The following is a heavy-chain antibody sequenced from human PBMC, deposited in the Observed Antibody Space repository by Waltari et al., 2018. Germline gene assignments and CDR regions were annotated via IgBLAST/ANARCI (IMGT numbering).Heavy chain of an antibody. V-gene: IGHV4-4*07. CDR2: IYTSGST. CDR3: ARADSSGYSDVFDY. D-gene: IGHD3-22*01. CDR1: GGSISSYY. J-gene: IGHJ4*02. Sequence: QVQLQESGPGLVKPSETLSLTCTVSGGSISSYYWSWIRQPAGKGLEWIGRIYTSGSTNYTPSLKRRVTMSVDTSKNQFSLKLSSVTAADTAVYYCARADSSGYSDVFDYWGQGTLVTVSS.